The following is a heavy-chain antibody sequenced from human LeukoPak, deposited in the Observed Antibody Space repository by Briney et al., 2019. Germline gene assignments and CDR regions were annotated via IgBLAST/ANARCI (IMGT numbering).Heavy chain of an antibody. CDR2: IYYSGSS. D-gene: IGHD5-12*01. CDR1: GGSVSSSSYY. V-gene: IGHV4-39*01. CDR3: ARHDLVGATTTDY. Sequence: SETLSLTCTVSGGSVSSSSYYWGWIRQSPGKGLEWIAIIYYSGSSYYNPSLKSRVTISMDTSNNQFSLKLRSVSAADTAVYYCARHDLVGATTTDYWGQGTLVTVSS. J-gene: IGHJ4*02.